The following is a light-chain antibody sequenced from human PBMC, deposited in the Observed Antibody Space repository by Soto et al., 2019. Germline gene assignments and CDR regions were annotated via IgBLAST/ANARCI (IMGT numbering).Light chain of an antibody. CDR3: QQFHSGVFP. V-gene: IGKV1-13*02. CDR2: DAS. J-gene: IGKJ3*01. CDR1: QGINSA. Sequence: AIQLTQSPSSLSAAVGDRVIISCRASQGINSALAWYQQKSGKPPKLLIYDASTLESGVPSRFSGSGSGADFTLTISSLQPEDYATYYCQQFHSGVFPFGPGTK.